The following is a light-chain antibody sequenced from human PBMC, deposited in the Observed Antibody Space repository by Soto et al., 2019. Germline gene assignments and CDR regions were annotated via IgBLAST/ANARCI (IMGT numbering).Light chain of an antibody. J-gene: IGLJ2*01. CDR2: CDS. CDR3: QVWDSSSDHVV. CDR1: NIGSKS. Sequence: SYELTQPTSVSVAPGKTARITCGGNNIGSKSVHWYQQKPGQAPVLVIYCDSYRPSVIPERLSGSKSGTTATLTISRVEAGDAADYYCQVWDSSSDHVVFGVGTKLTV. V-gene: IGLV3-21*04.